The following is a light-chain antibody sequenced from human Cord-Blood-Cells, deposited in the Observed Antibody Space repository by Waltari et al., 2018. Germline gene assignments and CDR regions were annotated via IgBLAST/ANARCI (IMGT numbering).Light chain of an antibody. CDR1: ALLKQY. Sequence: SYELSQPPSVSVSPGQTARITCSGDALLKQYAYWYQQKPGQAPVLVIDKDSERPSGIPGRFSGSSSGTTVTLTISGVQAEDEADYYCQSADSSGTYVVFGGGTKLTVL. J-gene: IGLJ2*01. CDR2: KDS. V-gene: IGLV3-25*03. CDR3: QSADSSGTYVV.